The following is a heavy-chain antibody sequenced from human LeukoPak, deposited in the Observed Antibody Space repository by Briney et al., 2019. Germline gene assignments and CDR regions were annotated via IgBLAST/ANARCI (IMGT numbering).Heavy chain of an antibody. J-gene: IGHJ6*03. D-gene: IGHD2-2*01. Sequence: SVKVSCKASGYTFTSYDINWVRQAPGQGLECMGGIIPIFGTANYAQKFQGRVTITADKSTSTAYMELSSLRSQDTAVYYCARSIVVVPAANYYYMDVWGKGTTVTVSS. CDR1: GYTFTSYD. CDR3: ARSIVVVPAANYYYMDV. V-gene: IGHV1-69*06. CDR2: IIPIFGTA.